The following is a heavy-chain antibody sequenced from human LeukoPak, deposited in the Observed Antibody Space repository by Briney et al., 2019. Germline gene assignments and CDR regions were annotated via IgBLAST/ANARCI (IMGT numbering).Heavy chain of an antibody. CDR1: GFTFSSYA. Sequence: PGGSLRLSCAASGFTFSSYAMHWVRQAPGKGLEWVAVISYDGSNKYYADSVKGRFTISRDNSKNTLYLQMNSLRAEDTAVYYCARSNYYDSSGYYYVARGHAFDIWGQGTMVTVSS. J-gene: IGHJ3*02. D-gene: IGHD3-22*01. V-gene: IGHV3-30-3*01. CDR2: ISYDGSNK. CDR3: ARSNYYDSSGYYYVARGHAFDI.